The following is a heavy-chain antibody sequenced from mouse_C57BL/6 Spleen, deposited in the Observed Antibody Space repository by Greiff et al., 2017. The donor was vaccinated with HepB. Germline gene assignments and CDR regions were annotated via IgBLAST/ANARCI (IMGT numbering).Heavy chain of an antibody. CDR2: IDPSDSYT. J-gene: IGHJ2*01. Sequence: QVQLQQSGAELVMPGASVKLSCKASGYTFTSYWMHWVKQRPGQGLEWIGEIDPSDSYTNYNQKFKGKSTLTVDKSSSTAYMQLSSLTSEDSAVYYCARSLITTAYFDYWGQSTTLTVSS. CDR1: GYTFTSYW. D-gene: IGHD1-1*01. V-gene: IGHV1-69*01. CDR3: ARSLITTAYFDY.